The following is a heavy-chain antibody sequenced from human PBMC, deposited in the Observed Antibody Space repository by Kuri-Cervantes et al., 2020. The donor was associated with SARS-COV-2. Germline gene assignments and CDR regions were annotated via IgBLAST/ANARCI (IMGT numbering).Heavy chain of an antibody. CDR1: GGSISSYY. Sequence: SETLSLTCTVSGGSISSYYWSWIRQPPGKGLEWIGYIYYSGSTYYNPSLKSRVTISVDTSKNQFSLKLSSVTAADTAVYYCARVHLKRITIFGVVTPSYGMDVWGQGTTVTVSS. CDR2: IYYSGST. J-gene: IGHJ6*02. V-gene: IGHV4-59*08. CDR3: ARVHLKRITIFGVVTPSYGMDV. D-gene: IGHD3-3*01.